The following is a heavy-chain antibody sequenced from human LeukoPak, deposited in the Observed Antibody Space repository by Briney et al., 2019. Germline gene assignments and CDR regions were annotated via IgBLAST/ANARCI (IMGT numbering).Heavy chain of an antibody. CDR2: IYYRGGT. V-gene: IGHV4-59*12. CDR3: AGYDVDMATNN. J-gene: IGHJ4*02. Sequence: PSETLSLTCTVSGGSISSNYWTWIRQPPGKGLEWIGYIYYRGGTNYNPSLQSRVTISVDTSKNQFSLKVTSVTAADTAVYYCAGYDVDMATNNWGQGTLVTVSS. D-gene: IGHD5-24*01. CDR1: GGSISSNY.